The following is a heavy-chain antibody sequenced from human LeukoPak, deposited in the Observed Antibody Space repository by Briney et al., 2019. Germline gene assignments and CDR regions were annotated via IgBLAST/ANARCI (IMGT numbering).Heavy chain of an antibody. D-gene: IGHD3-22*01. CDR1: GFTFSIYA. J-gene: IGHJ4*02. V-gene: IGHV3-23*01. Sequence: GGSLRLSCAASGFTFSIYAMSWVRQAPGEGLEWVAGLHVSGSTHYADSVKGRFTVSRDNSKNTLALQMISLRAEDTAVYYCAKDYDSSGYYHAMFDYWGQGTLVTVSS. CDR2: LHVSGST. CDR3: AKDYDSSGYYHAMFDY.